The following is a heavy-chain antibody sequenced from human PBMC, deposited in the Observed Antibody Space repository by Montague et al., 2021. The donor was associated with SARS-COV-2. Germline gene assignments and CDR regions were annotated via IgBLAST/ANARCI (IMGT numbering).Heavy chain of an antibody. CDR1: GFTFSSYAMH. CDR2: IYYSGST. V-gene: IGHV4-39*01. J-gene: IGHJ4*02. Sequence: LRLSCAASGFTFSSYAMHWVRQPPGKGLEWIGSIYYSGSTYYNPSLKSRVTISVDTSKNQFSLKLSSVTAADTAVYYCARHERQWLRLYPYYFDYWGQGTLVTVSS. D-gene: IGHD5-12*01. CDR3: ARHERQWLRLYPYYFDY.